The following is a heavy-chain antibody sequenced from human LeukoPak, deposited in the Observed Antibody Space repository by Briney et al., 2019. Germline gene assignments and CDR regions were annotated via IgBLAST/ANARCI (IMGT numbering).Heavy chain of an antibody. CDR2: INHSGST. CDR1: GGSFSGYY. Sequence: SETLSLTCAVYGGSFSGYYWSWIRQPPGKGLEWIGEINHSGSTNYNPSLQSRVTISVDTSKNQFSLKLSSVTAADTAVYYCASGFLRRGYGSFAYWGQGTLVTVSS. V-gene: IGHV4-34*01. J-gene: IGHJ4*02. D-gene: IGHD5-12*01. CDR3: ASGFLRRGYGSFAY.